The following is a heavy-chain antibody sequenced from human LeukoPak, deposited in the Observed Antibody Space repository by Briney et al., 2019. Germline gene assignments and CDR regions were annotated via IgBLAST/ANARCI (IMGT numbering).Heavy chain of an antibody. CDR3: ARDRGGSYSAIDY. J-gene: IGHJ4*02. V-gene: IGHV3-48*04. Sequence: GGSLRLSCAASGFTFSSYSLNWVRQAPGKGLEWVSFVSSSSITIYYADSVKGRFTISRDNAEKSLYLQMNSLRAEDTAVYYCARDRGGSYSAIDYWGQGTLVTVSS. CDR2: VSSSSITI. CDR1: GFTFSSYS. D-gene: IGHD2-15*01.